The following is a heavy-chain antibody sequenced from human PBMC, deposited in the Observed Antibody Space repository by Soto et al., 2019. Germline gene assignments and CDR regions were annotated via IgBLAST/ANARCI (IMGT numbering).Heavy chain of an antibody. Sequence: QVQLVQSGAEVKKPGSSVKVSCKASGGTFSSYAISWVRQAPGQGLAWMGGIIPIFGTADYAQKFQGRVTITADESTSTAYMELSSLRSADTAVYYCACTVSNYYSYGMDVWGQWTTVTVSS. CDR3: ACTVSNYYSYGMDV. CDR2: IIPIFGTA. D-gene: IGHD2-8*01. V-gene: IGHV1-69*12. CDR1: GGTFSSYA. J-gene: IGHJ6*02.